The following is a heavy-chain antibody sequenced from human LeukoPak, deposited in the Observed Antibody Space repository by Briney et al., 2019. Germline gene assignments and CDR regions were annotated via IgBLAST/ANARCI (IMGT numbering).Heavy chain of an antibody. CDR1: GFTFSSYA. Sequence: GGSLRLSCADSGFTFSSYAMHWVRQAPGKGLEWVAVISYDGSNKYYADSVKGRFTISRDNSKNTLYLQMNSLRAEDTAVYYCVSATGGSGSYPDRLYYYYGMDVWGKGTTVTVSS. V-gene: IGHV3-30*04. J-gene: IGHJ6*04. CDR2: ISYDGSNK. CDR3: VSATGGSGSYPDRLYYYYGMDV. D-gene: IGHD3-10*01.